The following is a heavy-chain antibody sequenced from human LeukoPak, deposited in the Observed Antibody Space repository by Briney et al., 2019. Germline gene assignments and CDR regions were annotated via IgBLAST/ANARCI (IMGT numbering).Heavy chain of an antibody. J-gene: IGHJ5*01. D-gene: IGHD5-24*01. CDR3: AKESLMDWFDS. Sequence: ASVKVSCKASGYTFTSYGIDWVRQAPGPGLEGMGWISTYNGNTKYAQKFQGRVTMTTDTSTSTAYMELRSLRSDDTAVYYCAKESLMDWFDSWGQGTQVTVSS. V-gene: IGHV1-18*01. CDR2: ISTYNGNT. CDR1: GYTFTSYG.